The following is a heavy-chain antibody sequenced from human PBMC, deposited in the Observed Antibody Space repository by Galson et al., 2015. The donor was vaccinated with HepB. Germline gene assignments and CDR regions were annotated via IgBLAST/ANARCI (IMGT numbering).Heavy chain of an antibody. Sequence: SVKVSCKASGYFFTHFGFNWVRQAPGQGLEWMGWISADNGNTKYAQKFQGRVTMTTDTSTSTAYVEVRSLRSDDTAVYYCAREGLRGYYDSTGYFPFDYWGQGSLVTVSS. J-gene: IGHJ4*02. CDR2: ISADNGNT. CDR1: GYFFTHFG. V-gene: IGHV1-18*01. CDR3: AREGLRGYYDSTGYFPFDY. D-gene: IGHD3-22*01.